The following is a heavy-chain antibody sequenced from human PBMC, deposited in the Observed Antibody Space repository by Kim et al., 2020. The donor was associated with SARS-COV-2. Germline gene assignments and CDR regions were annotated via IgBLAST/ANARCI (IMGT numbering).Heavy chain of an antibody. V-gene: IGHV3-48*03. Sequence: GGSLRLSCAASGFTFSSYEMNWVRQAPGKGLEWVSYISSSGSTIYYADSVKGRFTISRDNAKNSLYLQMNSLRAEDTAVYYCASGQWLLPSFDYWGQGTLVTVSS. J-gene: IGHJ4*02. CDR1: GFTFSSYE. D-gene: IGHD3-22*01. CDR2: ISSSGSTI. CDR3: ASGQWLLPSFDY.